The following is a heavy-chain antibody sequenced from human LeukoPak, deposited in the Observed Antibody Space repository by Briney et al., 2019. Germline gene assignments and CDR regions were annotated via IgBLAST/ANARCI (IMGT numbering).Heavy chain of an antibody. CDR3: ARGTGLGDAFDI. Sequence: SETLSLTCTVSGGSISSSSYYWGWIRQPPGKGLEWIGSIYYSGSTYYNPSLKSRVTISVDTSKNQFSLKLSSVTAADTAVYYCARGTGLGDAFDIWGQGTMVTVSS. CDR1: GGSISSSSYY. V-gene: IGHV4-39*07. CDR2: IYYSGST. D-gene: IGHD3/OR15-3a*01. J-gene: IGHJ3*02.